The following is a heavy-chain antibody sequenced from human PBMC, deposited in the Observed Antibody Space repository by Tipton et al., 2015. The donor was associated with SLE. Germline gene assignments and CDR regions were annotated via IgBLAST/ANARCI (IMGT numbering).Heavy chain of an antibody. D-gene: IGHD6-13*01. Sequence: TLSLTCTVSGGSISSTSYYWGWIRQPPGKGLGWIGSIYYSGSTYYNPSLKSRVTISVDTSKNQFSLKLSSVTAADTAVYYCATAGGGYWGQGTLVTVSS. CDR1: GGSISSTSYY. CDR2: IYYSGST. CDR3: ATAGGGY. J-gene: IGHJ4*02. V-gene: IGHV4-39*01.